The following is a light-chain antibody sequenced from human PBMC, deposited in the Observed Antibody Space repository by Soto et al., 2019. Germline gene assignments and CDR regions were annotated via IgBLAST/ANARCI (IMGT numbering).Light chain of an antibody. J-gene: IGKJ4*01. CDR3: QQYDNLLAPT. CDR1: QVISNY. V-gene: IGKV1-27*01. CDR2: AAS. Sequence: DIQMTQSPSSLSASVGDRVTITCRVSQVISNYLAWYQQKPGKVPKLLIYAASSLQSGVPSRFSGSGSGTDFTLTISSLQPEDFATYFCQQYDNLLAPTFGGGTKVDI.